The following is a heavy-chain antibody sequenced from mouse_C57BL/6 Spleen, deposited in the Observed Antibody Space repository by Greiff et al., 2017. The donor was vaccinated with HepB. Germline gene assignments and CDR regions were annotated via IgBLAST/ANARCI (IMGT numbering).Heavy chain of an antibody. D-gene: IGHD2-3*01. CDR2: INPNNGGT. V-gene: IGHV1-26*01. CDR1: GYTFTDYY. Sequence: EVQLQQSGPELVKPGASVKISCKASGYTFTDYYMNWVKQSHGKSLEWIGDINPNNGGTSYNQKFKGKATLTVDKSSSTAYMELRSLTSEDSAVYYCARSETDGYYLAWFAYWGQGTLVTVSA. J-gene: IGHJ3*01. CDR3: ARSETDGYYLAWFAY.